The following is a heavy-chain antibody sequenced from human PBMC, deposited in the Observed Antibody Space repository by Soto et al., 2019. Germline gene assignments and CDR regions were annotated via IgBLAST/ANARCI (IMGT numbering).Heavy chain of an antibody. CDR3: ARASNYDFWSGYRRFLGFDY. D-gene: IGHD3-3*01. Sequence: EVQLVESGGGLVQPGGSLRLSCAASGFTFSSYSMNWVRQAPGKGLEWVSYISSSRSTIYYADSVKGRFTISRDNAKNSLYLQMNSLRDEDTAVYYCARASNYDFWSGYRRFLGFDYWGQGTLVTVSS. CDR2: ISSSRSTI. V-gene: IGHV3-48*02. J-gene: IGHJ4*02. CDR1: GFTFSSYS.